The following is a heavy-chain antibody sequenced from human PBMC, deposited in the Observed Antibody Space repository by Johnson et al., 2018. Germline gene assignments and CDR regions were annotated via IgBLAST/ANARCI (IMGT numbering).Heavy chain of an antibody. D-gene: IGHD2-8*01. V-gene: IGHV3-30-3*01. CDR1: GFTFSSYA. CDR3: ARDRVSYFDAFDI. CDR2: ISYDGSNK. J-gene: IGHJ3*02. Sequence: QVQLVQSGGGVVQPGRSRRLSCAASGFTFSSYAMHWVRQAPGKGLEWVAVISYDGSNKYYADSVKGRFTISRDNSKNTLYLQKNSLRAEDTAVYYCARDRVSYFDAFDIWGQGTMVTVSS.